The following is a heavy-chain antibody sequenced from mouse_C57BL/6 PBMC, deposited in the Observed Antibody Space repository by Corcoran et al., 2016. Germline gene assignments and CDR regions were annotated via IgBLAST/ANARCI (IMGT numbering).Heavy chain of an antibody. CDR1: GYSFTSYY. CDR3: ARAGNYYDYDSWFAY. CDR2: IYPGSGNT. Sequence: QVQLEQSGPELVKPGAAGKISCKASGYSFTSYYTHWVEHRPGQGLEWIGWIYPGSGNTKYNEKFKGKATLTADTSSSTAYMQLSSLTSEDSAVYYCARAGNYYDYDSWFAYWGQGTLVTVSA. D-gene: IGHD2-4*01. V-gene: IGHV1-66*01. J-gene: IGHJ3*01.